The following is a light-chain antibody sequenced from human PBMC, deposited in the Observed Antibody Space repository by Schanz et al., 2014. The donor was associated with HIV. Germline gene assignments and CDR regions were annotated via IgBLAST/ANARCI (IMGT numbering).Light chain of an antibody. CDR3: SSYTSSSTLV. CDR2: EVS. V-gene: IGLV2-8*01. Sequence: QSALIQPPSVSGSPGQSVTISCTGTSSDVGAYNYVSWYQQHPGKAPKLMIYEVSKRPSGVPDRFSGSKSGSTASLTVSGLQAEDEADYYCSSYTSSSTLVFGGGTKLTVL. CDR1: SSDVGAYNY. J-gene: IGLJ3*02.